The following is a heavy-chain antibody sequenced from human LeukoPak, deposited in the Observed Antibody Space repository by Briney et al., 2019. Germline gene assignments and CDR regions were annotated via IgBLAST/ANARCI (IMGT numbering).Heavy chain of an antibody. CDR3: ASHEGIDI. CDR2: ISYDGSNK. J-gene: IGHJ3*02. CDR1: GFTFSSYA. Sequence: PGGSLRLSCAASGFTFSSYAMHWVRQAPGKGLEWVAVISYDGSNKYYADSVKGRFTISRDNSKNTLYLQMNSLRAEDTAVYYCASHEGIDIWGQGTMVTVSS. V-gene: IGHV3-30-3*01.